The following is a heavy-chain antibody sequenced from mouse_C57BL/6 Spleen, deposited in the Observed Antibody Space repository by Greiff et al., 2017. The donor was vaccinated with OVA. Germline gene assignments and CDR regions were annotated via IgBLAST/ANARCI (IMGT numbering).Heavy chain of an antibody. J-gene: IGHJ4*01. V-gene: IGHV1-55*01. CDR1: GYTFTSYW. Sequence: QVHVKQPGAELVKPGASVKMSCKASGYTFTSYWITWVKQRPGQGLEWIGDIYPGSGSTNYNEKFKSKATLTVDTSSSTAYMQLSSLTSEDSAVYYCARDYSNYGGHYYAMDYWGQGTSVTVSS. CDR2: IYPGSGST. CDR3: ARDYSNYGGHYYAMDY. D-gene: IGHD2-5*01.